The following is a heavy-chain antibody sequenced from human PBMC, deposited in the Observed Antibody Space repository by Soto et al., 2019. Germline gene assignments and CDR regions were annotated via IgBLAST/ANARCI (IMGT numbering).Heavy chain of an antibody. D-gene: IGHD2-21*01. Sequence: PSETLSLTCSVSGGSMRSYYWNWLRQPAGKGLEWIGRIYSRGDTNYNPSVKSRVTMSVDTSKNEFSLRLNPVTAADTAVYYCAGIGEDVYYGMDVWGQGTSVTVSS. CDR1: GGSMRSYY. J-gene: IGHJ6*02. CDR2: IYSRGDT. CDR3: AGIGEDVYYGMDV. V-gene: IGHV4-4*07.